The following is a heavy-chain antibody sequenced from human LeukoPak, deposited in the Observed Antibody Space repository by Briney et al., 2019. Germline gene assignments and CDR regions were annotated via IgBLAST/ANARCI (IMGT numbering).Heavy chain of an antibody. CDR1: GFTLSSYA. V-gene: IGHV3-15*01. CDR3: TTVPTRYCSSTSCYNFDY. D-gene: IGHD2-2*02. CDR2: IKSKTDGGTT. Sequence: GGSLRLSCAASGFTLSSYAMSWVRQAPGKGLEWVGRIKSKTDGGTTDYAAPVKGRFTISRDDSKNTLYLQMNSLKTEDTAVYYCTTVPTRYCSSTSCYNFDYWGQGTLVTVSS. J-gene: IGHJ4*02.